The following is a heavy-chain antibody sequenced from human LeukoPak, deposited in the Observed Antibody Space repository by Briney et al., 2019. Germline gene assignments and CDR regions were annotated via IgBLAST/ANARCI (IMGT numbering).Heavy chain of an antibody. J-gene: IGHJ6*03. Sequence: PSETLSLTCTVSGGSISSYDWSWIRQPAGKGLEWIGRIYTSGSTNYNPSLKSRVTMSVDTSKNQFSLELSSVTAADTAVYYCARTGDFWSGYFNYYYYYMDVWGKGTTVTVSS. CDR1: GGSISSYD. D-gene: IGHD3-3*01. CDR2: IYTSGST. CDR3: ARTGDFWSGYFNYYYYYMDV. V-gene: IGHV4-4*07.